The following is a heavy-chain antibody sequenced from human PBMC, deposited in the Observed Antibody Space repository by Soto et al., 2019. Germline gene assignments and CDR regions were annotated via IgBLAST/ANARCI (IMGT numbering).Heavy chain of an antibody. Sequence: LRLSCAVSGFTFSCYGIHWVRQAPGKGLCWVANVSYDGSHRYYRDSVKGRLTTSRDISKNTLYLQMNSLRAEDTAVYYCAKDEGDALFDYWGQGTLVTVSS. CDR2: VSYDGSHR. V-gene: IGHV3-30*18. CDR3: AKDEGDALFDY. J-gene: IGHJ4*02. D-gene: IGHD2-21*01. CDR1: GFTFSCYG.